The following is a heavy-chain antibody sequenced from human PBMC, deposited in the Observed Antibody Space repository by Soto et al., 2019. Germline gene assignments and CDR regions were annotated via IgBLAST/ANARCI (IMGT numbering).Heavy chain of an antibody. V-gene: IGHV1-46*01. CDR1: GYTFTSYY. D-gene: IGHD5-18*01. CDR2: INPSGGST. CDR3: ASRDTAYGPSYYYYGMDV. Sequence: ASVKVSCKASGYTFTSYYMHWVRQAPGQGLEWMGIINPSGGSTSYAQKFQGRVTMTRDTSTSTVYMELSSLRSEDTAVYYCASRDTAYGPSYYYYGMDVWGQGTTVTV. J-gene: IGHJ6*02.